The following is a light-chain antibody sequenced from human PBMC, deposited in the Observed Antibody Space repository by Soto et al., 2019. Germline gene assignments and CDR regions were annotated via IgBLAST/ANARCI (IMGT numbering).Light chain of an antibody. V-gene: IGLV2-14*01. CDR2: EVS. CDR1: SSDVGGYNY. CDR3: SSYTSTSPYV. J-gene: IGLJ1*01. Sequence: QSLLTQPASGSGSPGQSITIACAGTSSDVGGYNYVSWYQQHPGKAPNLIIYEVSNRPSGVSNRFSGSKSGNTASLTISGLQAEDEADYYCSSYTSTSPYVFGTGTKVTVL.